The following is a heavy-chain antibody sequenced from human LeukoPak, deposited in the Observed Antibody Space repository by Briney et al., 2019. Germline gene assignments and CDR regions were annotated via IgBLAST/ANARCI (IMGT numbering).Heavy chain of an antibody. CDR2: INSGGYSGGGP. Sequence: PGGSLRLSCAVSGFIVSSNHMNWIRQAPGKGLEWVSFINSGGYSGGGPIYADSVKGRFTTSSDSSKNTHFLQMNSLRAEDTAVYCCARDVDGDGYNSFDYWGLGILVTVSS. CDR3: ARDVDGDGYNSFDY. D-gene: IGHD5-24*01. V-gene: IGHV3-66*01. CDR1: GFIVSSNH. J-gene: IGHJ4*02.